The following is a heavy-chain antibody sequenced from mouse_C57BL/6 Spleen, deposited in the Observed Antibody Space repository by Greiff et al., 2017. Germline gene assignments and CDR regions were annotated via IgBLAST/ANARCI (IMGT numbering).Heavy chain of an antibody. CDR1: GYTFTDYY. V-gene: IGHV1-19*01. CDR3: ARSNYAMDY. Sequence: VQLQQSGPVLVKPGASVKMSCKASGYTFTDYYMNWVKQSHGKSLEWIGVINPYNGGTSYNQKFKGKATLTVDKSSSTAYMELNSLTSEDSAVYYCARSNYAMDYWGQGTSVTVSS. CDR2: INPYNGGT. J-gene: IGHJ4*01.